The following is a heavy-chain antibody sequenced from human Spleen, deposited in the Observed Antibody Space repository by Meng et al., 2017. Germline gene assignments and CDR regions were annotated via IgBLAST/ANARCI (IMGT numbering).Heavy chain of an antibody. CDR3: ARGALAVSSMGWFDH. J-gene: IGHJ5*02. V-gene: IGHV1-69*01. Sequence: GQLVESGGGWKKPGWSVKFSCKASGVSFRTYAIAWVRQAPGKGLEWMGGIIRILGTPNYAQKFQGRVTITTDESTSTAYMELNSLRSEDTAMYYCARGALAVSSMGWFDHWGQGTLVTVSS. D-gene: IGHD6-19*01. CDR1: GVSFRTYA. CDR2: IIRILGTP.